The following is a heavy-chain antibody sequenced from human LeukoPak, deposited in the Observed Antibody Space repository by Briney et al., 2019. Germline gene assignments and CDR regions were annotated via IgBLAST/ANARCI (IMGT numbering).Heavy chain of an antibody. Sequence: GGSLRLSCAASGFTFSDHYMDWVRQAPGKGLEWVGRFRNKANSYTTEYAAFVKGRFTISRDDSKNSLYLQMNSLKCEDTAVYYCAREWDSGSYYLGYFDYWGQGTLVTVSS. CDR3: AREWDSGSYYLGYFDY. CDR2: FRNKANSYTT. J-gene: IGHJ4*02. V-gene: IGHV3-72*01. D-gene: IGHD1-26*01. CDR1: GFTFSDHY.